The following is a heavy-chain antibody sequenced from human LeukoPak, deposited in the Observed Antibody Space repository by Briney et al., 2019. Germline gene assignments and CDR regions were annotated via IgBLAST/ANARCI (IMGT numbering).Heavy chain of an antibody. CDR1: GGSLSGYY. Sequence: SETLSLTCAVYGGSLSGYYWSWIRQPPGKGLEWIGEINHSGSTNYNPSLKSRVTISIDTSENQFSLKVSSVTAADTAVYYCANSLGYCSGGSCYSEYNYLDPWGQGTLVTVSS. CDR3: ANSLGYCSGGSCYSEYNYLDP. CDR2: INHSGST. D-gene: IGHD2-15*01. V-gene: IGHV4-34*01. J-gene: IGHJ5*02.